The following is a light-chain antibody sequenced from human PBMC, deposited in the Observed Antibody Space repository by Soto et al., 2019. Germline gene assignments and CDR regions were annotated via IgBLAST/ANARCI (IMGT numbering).Light chain of an antibody. CDR3: LQDHNYPFT. Sequence: AIQMTQSPSSLADSVGDRVTITCRASQGIRTDLGWYQQRPGKAPKLLIYEASNLRSEAPSRFSGSGSGTVFTLTISSLQPEDFATYYCLQDHNYPFTFGPGTKVEI. CDR2: EAS. J-gene: IGKJ3*01. V-gene: IGKV1-6*01. CDR1: QGIRTD.